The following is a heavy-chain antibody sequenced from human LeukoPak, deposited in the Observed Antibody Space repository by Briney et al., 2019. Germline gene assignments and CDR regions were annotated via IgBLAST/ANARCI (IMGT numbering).Heavy chain of an antibody. Sequence: ASVKVSCKTSGYTFMNSSLTWVRQAPGQGLEWMGWISAYSGDTNYARHLQGRVTMTTDTSASTAHMELRSLRSDDTAVYYCARDGEVLPAGLPFDYWGQGTLVTVSP. V-gene: IGHV1-18*01. J-gene: IGHJ4*02. CDR2: ISAYSGDT. D-gene: IGHD6-19*01. CDR1: GYTFMNSS. CDR3: ARDGEVLPAGLPFDY.